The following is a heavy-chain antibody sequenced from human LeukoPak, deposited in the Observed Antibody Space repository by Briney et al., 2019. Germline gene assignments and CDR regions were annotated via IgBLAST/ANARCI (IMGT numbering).Heavy chain of an antibody. CDR1: GFTVSTNY. V-gene: IGHV3-66*01. Sequence: GGSLRLSCAASGFTVSTNYMSWVRQAPGKGLEWVSVIYSGGSTYYADSVKGRFTISRDNSKNTLYLQMNSLRAEDTAIYYCARAPPGLNWFDPWGQGTLVTVSS. CDR2: IYSGGST. J-gene: IGHJ5*02. CDR3: ARAPPGLNWFDP.